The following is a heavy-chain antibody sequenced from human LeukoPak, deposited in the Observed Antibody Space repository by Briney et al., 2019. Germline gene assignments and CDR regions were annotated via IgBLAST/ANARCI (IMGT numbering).Heavy chain of an antibody. CDR1: GFTFSLYT. J-gene: IGHJ4*02. Sequence: GRSLRLSCAASGFTFSLYTMHWVRQTPGKGLEWVAVISSDGSNIYYADSVKGRFIISRDNSNNTVYVQMNSLSPEDTARYYCARVGTHYDFWSGIDSWGQGTLVTVSS. CDR2: ISSDGSNI. CDR3: ARVGTHYDFWSGIDS. V-gene: IGHV3-30*01. D-gene: IGHD3-3*01.